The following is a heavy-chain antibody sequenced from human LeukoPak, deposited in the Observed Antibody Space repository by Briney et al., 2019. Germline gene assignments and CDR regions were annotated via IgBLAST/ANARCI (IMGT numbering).Heavy chain of an antibody. CDR3: AKGRSAGTSALSY. Sequence: GGSLRLSCAASGFTFSTYAMSWVRQAPGKGLAWVSTISGSGGSTYYTDSVTGRFTISRDSSKNTLYLQMNSLRVEDTAVYYRAKGRSAGTSALSYWGQGTLVTVSS. CDR2: ISGSGGST. CDR1: GFTFSTYA. D-gene: IGHD1-7*01. V-gene: IGHV3-23*01. J-gene: IGHJ4*02.